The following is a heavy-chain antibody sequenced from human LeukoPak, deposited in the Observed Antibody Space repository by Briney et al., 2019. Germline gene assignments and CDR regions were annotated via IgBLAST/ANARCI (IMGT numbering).Heavy chain of an antibody. J-gene: IGHJ3*02. CDR2: ISAYNGNT. Sequence: ASVKVSCKASGYTFTSYGISWVRQAPGQGLEWMGWISAYNGNTNYAQKLQGRVTMTTDTSTSTAYMELRSLRSDDTAVYYCARGSRSGGYCSGGSCYSGDAFDIWGQGTMVTVSS. V-gene: IGHV1-18*01. D-gene: IGHD2-15*01. CDR1: GYTFTSYG. CDR3: ARGSRSGGYCSGGSCYSGDAFDI.